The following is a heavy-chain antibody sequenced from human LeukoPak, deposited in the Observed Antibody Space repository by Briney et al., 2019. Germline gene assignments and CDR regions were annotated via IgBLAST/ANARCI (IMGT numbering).Heavy chain of an antibody. D-gene: IGHD6-19*01. CDR2: IYSDGSP. J-gene: IGHJ4*02. CDR3: ARQIVVSGTDYFDY. Sequence: GGSLRLSCAASGFTFSSYWMSWVRQAPGKGLEWVSVIYSDGSPYYADSVKGRFTISRDNSKNTLYLQMNSLRAEDTAVYFCARQIVVSGTDYFDYWGQGTLVTVSS. V-gene: IGHV3-66*04. CDR1: GFTFSSYW.